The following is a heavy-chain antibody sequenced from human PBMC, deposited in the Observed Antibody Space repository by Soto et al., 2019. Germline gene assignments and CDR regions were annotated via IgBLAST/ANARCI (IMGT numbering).Heavy chain of an antibody. Sequence: QVQLQESGPGLVKPSQTLSLTCTVSGASITSGDYSWNWIRQPPGKGLEWIGYIYHTGTTYYNPSLQSRVTISVDTSMNQFSLKLRSVTAADTAVYYCARGPLVLRGGYYYGMDVWGQGTTVTVSS. CDR1: GASITSGDYS. CDR2: IYHTGTT. D-gene: IGHD3-16*01. CDR3: ARGPLVLRGGYYYGMDV. J-gene: IGHJ6*02. V-gene: IGHV4-30-4*01.